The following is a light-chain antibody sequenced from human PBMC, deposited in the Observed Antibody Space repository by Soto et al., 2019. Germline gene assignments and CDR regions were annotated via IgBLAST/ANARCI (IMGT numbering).Light chain of an antibody. CDR2: SNN. J-gene: IGLJ2*01. Sequence: QSVLTQPPSASGTPGQRVTISCSGSSSNIGSNTVNWYQQLPGTAPKLLIYSNNQRPSGVPDRISGSKSGTSASLAISGLQSEDEADYYCAACDGSLNGVAFGGGTKLTVL. CDR1: SSNIGSNT. V-gene: IGLV1-44*01. CDR3: AACDGSLNGVA.